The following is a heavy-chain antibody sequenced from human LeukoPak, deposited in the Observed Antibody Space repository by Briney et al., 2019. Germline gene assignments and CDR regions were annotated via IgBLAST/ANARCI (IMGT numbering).Heavy chain of an antibody. Sequence: GGSLRLSCAASGFTVSNKYMNWVRQAPGKGLEWVSVIYSGGSTYYADSVKGRFTISRDNSKNTLYLQMNSLRAEDTAVYYRAREDLRFGGVHYWGQGTLVTVSS. D-gene: IGHD3-16*01. CDR3: AREDLRFGGVHY. J-gene: IGHJ4*02. CDR2: IYSGGST. CDR1: GFTVSNKY. V-gene: IGHV3-53*01.